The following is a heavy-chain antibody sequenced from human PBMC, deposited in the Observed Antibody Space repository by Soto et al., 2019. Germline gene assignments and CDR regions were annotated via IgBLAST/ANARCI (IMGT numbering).Heavy chain of an antibody. J-gene: IGHJ6*02. Sequence: ASVKVSCKASGYTFTVYYMHWVRQAPGQGLERMGWINPNSGGTNYAQKFQGWVTMTRDTSISTAYMELSRLRSDDTAVYYCATTTVTTNDYYYYGMDVWGQGTTVTVSS. CDR3: ATTTVTTNDYYYYGMDV. D-gene: IGHD4-17*01. V-gene: IGHV1-2*04. CDR1: GYTFTVYY. CDR2: INPNSGGT.